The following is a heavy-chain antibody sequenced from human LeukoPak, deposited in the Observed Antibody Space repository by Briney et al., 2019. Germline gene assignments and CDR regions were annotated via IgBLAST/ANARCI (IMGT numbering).Heavy chain of an antibody. CDR1: GASISSYY. Sequence: SETLSLTCTVSGASISSYYWSWIRQPPGKGLEWIGYISYSGSPNYNPSLKSRVTISADTSKYQFSLNLSSVTAADTAVYYCARVGHIVAAGTYDWWGQGTLVTVSS. CDR3: ARVGHIVAAGTYDW. D-gene: IGHD6-13*01. CDR2: ISYSGSP. V-gene: IGHV4-59*08. J-gene: IGHJ4*02.